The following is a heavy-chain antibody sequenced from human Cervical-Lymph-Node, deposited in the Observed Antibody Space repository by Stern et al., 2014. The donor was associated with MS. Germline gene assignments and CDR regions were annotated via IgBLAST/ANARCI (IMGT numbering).Heavy chain of an antibody. J-gene: IGHJ5*02. CDR1: GFSFTDFS. CDR2: TSSSGSDR. Sequence: QVQLVQSGGGLVKPGVSLRLSCAASGFSFTDFSMSWIRQVPGKGLEWVSYTSSSGSDRLYADSVKGRFTVSRDGAKNSVHLQMNSLRAEDTAVYYCARDRLAVDGNWFDTWGQGTLVSVSS. V-gene: IGHV3-11*01. CDR3: ARDRLAVDGNWFDT. D-gene: IGHD6-19*01.